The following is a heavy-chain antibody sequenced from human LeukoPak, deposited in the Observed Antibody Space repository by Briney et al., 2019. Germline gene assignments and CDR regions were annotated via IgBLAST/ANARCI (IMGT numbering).Heavy chain of an antibody. Sequence: PGRSLRLSCAASGFTFSSYGMHWVRQAPGKGLEWVAVISYDGSNKYYADSEKGRFTISRDNSKNTLYLQMNSLRAEDTAVYYCAKGAELLWFGETSPFDPWGQGTLVTVSS. CDR1: GFTFSSYG. D-gene: IGHD3-10*01. CDR2: ISYDGSNK. J-gene: IGHJ5*02. V-gene: IGHV3-30*18. CDR3: AKGAELLWFGETSPFDP.